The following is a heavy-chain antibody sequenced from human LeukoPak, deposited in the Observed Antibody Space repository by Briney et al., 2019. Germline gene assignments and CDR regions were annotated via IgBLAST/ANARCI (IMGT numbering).Heavy chain of an antibody. CDR3: ARAGITMIVATSLDY. V-gene: IGHV1-69*05. D-gene: IGHD3-22*01. CDR2: IIPIFGTA. J-gene: IGHJ4*02. Sequence: SVKVSCKASGGTFSSYAISWVRQAPGQGLEWMGRIIPIFGTANYVQKFQGRVTITTDESTSTAYMELSSLRSEDTAVYYCARAGITMIVATSLDYWGQGTLVTVSS. CDR1: GGTFSSYA.